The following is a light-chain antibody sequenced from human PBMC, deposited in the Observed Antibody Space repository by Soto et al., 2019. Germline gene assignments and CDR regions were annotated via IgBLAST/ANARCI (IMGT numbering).Light chain of an antibody. CDR2: DAS. J-gene: IGKJ1*01. CDR1: QSIRTW. CDR3: QQYQNYSPWT. Sequence: DIQLTQSPSTLSASVGDSVIITCRVSQSIRTWLAWYQQRPGTAPKLLIYDASSLESGVSSRFSGSGSGTEFTLTITNLQPDDFATYYCQQYQNYSPWTFGKGTKVDI. V-gene: IGKV1-5*01.